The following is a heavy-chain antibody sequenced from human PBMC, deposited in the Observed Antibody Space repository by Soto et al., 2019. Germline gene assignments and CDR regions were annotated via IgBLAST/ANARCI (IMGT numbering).Heavy chain of an antibody. CDR3: ARFRLYCSVTAGFADAFDI. CDR2: IKEDGSEK. V-gene: IGHV3-7*01. Sequence: EEQLVESGGGLVQPGGSLRLSCVASECTFSKYWMSWVRQAPGKGLEWVANIKEDGSEKKSVDSVKGRFTISRDNAKNPIDPQMTSLRVADTAVYYCARFRLYCSVTAGFADAFDIWRQGTMVTFPS. CDR1: ECTFSKYW. D-gene: IGHD2-15*01. J-gene: IGHJ3*02.